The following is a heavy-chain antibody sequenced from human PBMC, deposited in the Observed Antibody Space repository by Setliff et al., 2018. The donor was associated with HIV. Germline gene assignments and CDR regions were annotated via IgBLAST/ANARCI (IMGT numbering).Heavy chain of an antibody. CDR1: GVPTSASTYY. J-gene: IGHJ5*02. CDR3: ARERLTFGEFANWFDP. D-gene: IGHD3-10*01. V-gene: IGHV4-39*07. CDR2: ISYSGNT. Sequence: SETLSLTCTVSGVPTSASTYYWGWIRQPPGKGLDWIGYISYSGNTYYNPSLKSRVTISVDTSKNQFSLKLRSVTAADTAVYYCARERLTFGEFANWFDPWGQGTLVTVSS.